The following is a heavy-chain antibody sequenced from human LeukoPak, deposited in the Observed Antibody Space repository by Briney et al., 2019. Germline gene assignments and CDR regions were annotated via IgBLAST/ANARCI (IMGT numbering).Heavy chain of an antibody. D-gene: IGHD3-10*01. CDR3: ARGDYYGSPKVVAA. Sequence: ASVKVSCKASGYTFTDYYINWVRQAPGQGLEWIGWINPNSGDTNYAQKFQDRVTMTRDTSISTAYTELNLLRSDDTAVFYCARGDYYGSPKVVAAWGQGTLVTVSS. J-gene: IGHJ5*02. V-gene: IGHV1-2*02. CDR1: GYTFTDYY. CDR2: INPNSGDT.